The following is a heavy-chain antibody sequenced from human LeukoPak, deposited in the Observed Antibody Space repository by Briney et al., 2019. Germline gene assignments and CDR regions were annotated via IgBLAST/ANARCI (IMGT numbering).Heavy chain of an antibody. CDR1: GDSVSSNSAA. V-gene: IGHV6-1*01. Sequence: SQTLSLTCAISGDSVSSNSAAWNWIRQSPSRGLEWLGGTYYRSKWYNEYAVSVKSRITINPDTSKNQFSLHLNSVTPEDTAVYYCAKGDSSSWYSNWFDPWGQGTLVTVSS. D-gene: IGHD6-13*01. J-gene: IGHJ5*02. CDR3: AKGDSSSWYSNWFDP. CDR2: TYYRSKWYN.